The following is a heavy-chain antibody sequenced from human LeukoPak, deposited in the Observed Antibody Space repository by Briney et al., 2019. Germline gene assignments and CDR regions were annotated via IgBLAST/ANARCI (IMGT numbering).Heavy chain of an antibody. D-gene: IGHD1-26*01. CDR1: GSSLSGLS. CDR2: FHPENDEI. J-gene: IGHJ4*02. V-gene: IGHV1-24*01. Sequence: GASVKVSCTVSGSSLSGLSMHWVRHSRPKGLEWLGGFHPENDEIIYAENFQGRVTMTEDTSTDTAYMELRSLRSEDTAVYYCVTGDHSPYYFHYWGQGTLATVSS. CDR3: VTGDHSPYYFHY.